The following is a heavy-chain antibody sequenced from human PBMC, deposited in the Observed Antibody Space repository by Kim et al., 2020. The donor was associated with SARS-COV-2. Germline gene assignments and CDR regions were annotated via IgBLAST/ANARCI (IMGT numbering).Heavy chain of an antibody. V-gene: IGHV4-39*01. CDR2: IFDSGST. J-gene: IGHJ4*02. CDR1: GGSFSSSSYN. D-gene: IGHD6-19*01. Sequence: SETLSLTCSVSGGSFSSSSYNWGWNRQPQGKGLEWIASIFDSGSTYYNPFRQRRVARSVDTPTNQFFRKLISGTAADPAVSYSARRVIAVAGSDYWAQGT. CDR3: ARRVIAVAGSDY.